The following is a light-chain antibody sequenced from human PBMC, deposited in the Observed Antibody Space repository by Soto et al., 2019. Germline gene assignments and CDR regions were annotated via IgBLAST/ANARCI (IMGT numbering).Light chain of an antibody. CDR3: SSYAGRTSVT. Sequence: QSALTQPASVSGSPGQSITISCTGTSRDVGNYDLVSWYQQHPGKAPKLMIYEVTKRPSGVSDRFSGSKSDTTASLTISGLQAEDEAAYYFSSYAGRTSVTFGGGTKLTVL. J-gene: IGLJ2*01. CDR2: EVT. CDR1: SRDVGNYDL. V-gene: IGLV2-23*02.